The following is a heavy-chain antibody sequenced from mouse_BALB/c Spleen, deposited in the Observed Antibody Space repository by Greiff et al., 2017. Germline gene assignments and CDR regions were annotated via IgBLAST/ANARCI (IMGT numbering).Heavy chain of an antibody. CDR1: GYTFTSYV. CDR2: INPYNDGT. D-gene: IGHD1-2*01. Sequence: VQLQQSGPELVKPGASVKMSCKASGYTFTSYVMHWVKQKPGQGLEWIGYINPYNDGTKYNEKFKGKATLTSDKSSSTAYMELSSLTSEDSAVYYCARSSITTATALDYWGQGTTLTVSS. J-gene: IGHJ2*01. V-gene: IGHV1-14*01. CDR3: ARSSITTATALDY.